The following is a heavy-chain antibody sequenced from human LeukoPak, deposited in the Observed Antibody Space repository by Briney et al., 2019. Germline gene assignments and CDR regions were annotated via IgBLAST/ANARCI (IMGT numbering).Heavy chain of an antibody. Sequence: ASVKVSCKASGYTFTSYDINWVRQATGQGLEWMGWMNPNSGNTGCAQKFQGRVTMTRNTSISTAYMELSSLRSEDTAVYYCAREATPYYYYYGMDVWGQGTTVTVSS. V-gene: IGHV1-8*01. CDR1: GYTFTSYD. J-gene: IGHJ6*02. CDR3: AREATPYYYYYGMDV. D-gene: IGHD1-26*01. CDR2: MNPNSGNT.